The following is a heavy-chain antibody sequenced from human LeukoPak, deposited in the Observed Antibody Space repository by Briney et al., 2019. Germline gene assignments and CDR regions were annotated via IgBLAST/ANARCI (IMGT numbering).Heavy chain of an antibody. CDR2: ISTTSTYI. Sequence: GGSLRLSCAASGFNFSNYAMTWVRQAPGKGLDWVSSISTTSTYIYYADSVRGRFTISRDNAKNLLYLQMSRLRAEDTAVYYCARGGIYSKAFDYWGQGALVTVSS. J-gene: IGHJ4*02. CDR3: ARGGIYSKAFDY. V-gene: IGHV3-21*01. CDR1: GFNFSNYA. D-gene: IGHD4-11*01.